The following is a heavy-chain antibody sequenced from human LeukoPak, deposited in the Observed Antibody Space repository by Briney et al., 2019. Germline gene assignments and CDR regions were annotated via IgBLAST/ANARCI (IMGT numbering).Heavy chain of an antibody. V-gene: IGHV1-2*06. CDR2: INPNSGDT. D-gene: IGHD3-10*01. CDR1: GYTFTGYY. J-gene: IGHJ4*02. Sequence: ASVKVSCKASGYTFTGYYMHWVRQAPGQGLEWMGRINPNSGDTNYAQKFQGRVTMTRDTSISTAYMELSRLRSDDTAVYYCASFPGYYGSGSSDWGQGTLVTVSS. CDR3: ASFPGYYGSGSSD.